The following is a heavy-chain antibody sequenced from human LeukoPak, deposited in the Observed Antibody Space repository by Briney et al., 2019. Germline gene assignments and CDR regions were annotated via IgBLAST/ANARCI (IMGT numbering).Heavy chain of an antibody. J-gene: IGHJ6*03. V-gene: IGHV3-23*01. CDR2: FSGSGGST. CDR3: AREVRGGPTAIYYYYYMDV. CDR1: GFTFSSYA. Sequence: GGSLRLSCAASGFTFSSYAMSWVRQAPGKGLECISGFSGSGGSTYYADSVKGRFTISRDNSKNTLYLQMNSLRAEDTAVYYCAREVRGGPTAIYYYYYMDVWGKGTTVTISS. D-gene: IGHD3-10*01.